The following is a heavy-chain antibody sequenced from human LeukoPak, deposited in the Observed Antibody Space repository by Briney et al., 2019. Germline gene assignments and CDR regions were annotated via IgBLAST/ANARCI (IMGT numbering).Heavy chain of an antibody. CDR3: ASSTVAGKGDWFDP. CDR2: ISTSSSYI. D-gene: IGHD6-19*01. CDR1: GFTFSSYS. Sequence: GGSLRLSCAASGFTFSSYSMNWVRQAPGKGLEWVSSISTSSSYIYYADSVRGRLTISRHNAKNSLYLQMNSLRAEDTAVYYCASSTVAGKGDWFDPWGQGTLVTVSS. V-gene: IGHV3-21*01. J-gene: IGHJ5*02.